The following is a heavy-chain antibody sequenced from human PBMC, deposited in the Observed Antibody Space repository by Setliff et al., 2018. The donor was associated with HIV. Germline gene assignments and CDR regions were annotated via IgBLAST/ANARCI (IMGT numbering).Heavy chain of an antibody. CDR2: INSDGSSI. CDR3: AKGELDY. V-gene: IGHV3-74*01. Sequence: PGESLKISCEVSGLTFRRYWMHWVRQAPGKGLVWVSRINSDGSSISYADSVKGRFTSSNAKNTLYLQMNSLRAEDTAVYYCAKGELDYWGQGTLVTVSS. CDR1: GLTFRRYW. J-gene: IGHJ4*02. D-gene: IGHD1-26*01.